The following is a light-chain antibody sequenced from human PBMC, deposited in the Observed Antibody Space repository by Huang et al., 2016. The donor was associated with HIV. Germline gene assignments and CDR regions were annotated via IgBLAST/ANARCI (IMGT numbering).Light chain of an antibody. CDR3: QQSYSTPQT. J-gene: IGKJ2*01. CDR1: QSISSY. V-gene: IGKV1-39*01. Sequence: DIQMTQSPSSLSASVGDRVTITCRASQSISSYLNWYKQKPGKAPKLLIYAASSLQSGVPSRFSGSGSGTDFTLTISSLQPEDFATYYCQQSYSTPQTFGQGTKLEIK. CDR2: AAS.